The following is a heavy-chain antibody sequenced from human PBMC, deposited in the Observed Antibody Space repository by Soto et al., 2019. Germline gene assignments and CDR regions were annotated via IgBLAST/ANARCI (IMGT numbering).Heavy chain of an antibody. CDR1: GFTFSDYY. Sequence: QVQLVESGGGLVKPGGSLRLSCAASGFTFSDYYMSWIRQAPGKGLEWVSYISSSGSTIYYADSVKGRFTISRDNAKNSLYLQMNSLRAEDTAVYYCARDTGHLRYQLTNYYYGMDVWGQGTAVTVSS. CDR2: ISSSGSTI. V-gene: IGHV3-11*01. D-gene: IGHD2-2*01. J-gene: IGHJ6*02. CDR3: ARDTGHLRYQLTNYYYGMDV.